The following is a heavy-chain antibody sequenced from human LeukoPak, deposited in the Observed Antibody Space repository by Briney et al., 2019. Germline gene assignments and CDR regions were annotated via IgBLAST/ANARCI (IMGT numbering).Heavy chain of an antibody. CDR2: ISYDGSNK. V-gene: IGHV3-30*18. J-gene: IGHJ6*02. Sequence: GGSLGLSCAASGFTFSSYGMHWVRQAPGKGLEWVAVISYDGSNKYYADSVKGRFTISRDNSKNTLYLQMNSLRAEDTAVYYCAKSGIVVVAATYYYYGMDVWGQGTTVTVSS. CDR3: AKSGIVVVAATYYYYGMDV. D-gene: IGHD2-15*01. CDR1: GFTFSSYG.